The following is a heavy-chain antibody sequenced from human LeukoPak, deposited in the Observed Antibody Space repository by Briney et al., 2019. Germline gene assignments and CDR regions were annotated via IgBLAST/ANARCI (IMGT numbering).Heavy chain of an antibody. D-gene: IGHD7-27*01. V-gene: IGHV1-69-2*01. Sequence: ASVKISCKVSGYTFTDYYMHWVQQAPGKGLEWMGLVDPEDGETIYAEKFQGRVTITADTSTDTAYMELSSLRSEDTAVYYCVRGPPNWGFDYWGQGTTVIVSS. CDR1: GYTFTDYY. J-gene: IGHJ4*03. CDR3: VRGPPNWGFDY. CDR2: VDPEDGET.